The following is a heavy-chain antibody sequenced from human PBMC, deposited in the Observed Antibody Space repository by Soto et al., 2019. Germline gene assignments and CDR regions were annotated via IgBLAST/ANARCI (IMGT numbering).Heavy chain of an antibody. CDR3: ASRIAVAGTDY. J-gene: IGHJ4*02. D-gene: IGHD6-19*01. CDR1: GYSFTSYW. CDR2: IDPSDSYT. V-gene: IGHV5-10-1*01. Sequence: VQLVQSGAEVKKPGESLRISCKGSGYSFTSYWITWVRQMPGKGLEWMGRIDPSDSYTYFRPSFQGHVTISADKSISTAYLQWSSLKASDTAMYYCASRIAVAGTDYWGQGTLVTVSS.